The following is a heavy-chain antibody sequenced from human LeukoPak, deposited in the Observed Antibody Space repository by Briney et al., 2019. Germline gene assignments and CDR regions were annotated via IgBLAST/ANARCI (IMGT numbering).Heavy chain of an antibody. D-gene: IGHD4-17*01. CDR2: ISGSGSGT. Sequence: GGSLRLSCVASGFGFSNHDMTWGRQAPGKGLEWVSSISGSGSGTFYTDSVKGRFTISRDNAKNTLYLQMNSLRAEDTAVYYCARDFAGDRDYWGQGTLVTVSS. J-gene: IGHJ4*02. CDR1: GFGFSNHD. V-gene: IGHV3-23*01. CDR3: ARDFAGDRDY.